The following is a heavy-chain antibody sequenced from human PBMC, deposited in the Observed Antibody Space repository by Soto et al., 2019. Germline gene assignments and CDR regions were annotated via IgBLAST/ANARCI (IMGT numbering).Heavy chain of an antibody. CDR2: VYYSGST. CDR1: SGSISSYY. J-gene: IGHJ4*02. Sequence: SETLSLTCTVSSGSISSYYWSWIRQPPGKGLEWIGYVYYSGSTNYNPSLKSRVTISVDTSRNQFSLKLSSVTAADTAMYYCARHGASSGRVDWGQGILVTVSS. D-gene: IGHD6-19*01. CDR3: ARHGASSGRVD. V-gene: IGHV4-59*08.